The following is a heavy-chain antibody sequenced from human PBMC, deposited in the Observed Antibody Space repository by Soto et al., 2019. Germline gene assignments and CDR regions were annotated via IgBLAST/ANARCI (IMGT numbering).Heavy chain of an antibody. V-gene: IGHV3-13*01. CDR2: IGTAGDT. Sequence: GGSLRLSCAASGFTFSSYDMHWVRQATGKGLEWVSAIGTAGDTYYPGSVKGRFTISRENAKNSLYLQMNSLRAGDTAVYYCARPGAGSVVLPAASFDYWGQGILVTVSS. CDR1: GFTFSSYD. CDR3: ARPGAGSVVLPAASFDY. J-gene: IGHJ4*02. D-gene: IGHD2-2*01.